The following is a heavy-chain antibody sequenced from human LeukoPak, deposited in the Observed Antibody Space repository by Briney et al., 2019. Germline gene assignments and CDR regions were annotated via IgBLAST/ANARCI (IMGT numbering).Heavy chain of an antibody. J-gene: IGHJ4*02. D-gene: IGHD5-12*01. CDR1: GYDFSTYA. CDR3: TREEYSGYDWYS. Sequence: ASVTVSCKASGYDFSTYAINWVRLATGQGLEWMGWVNPDNGNTYYARRFQGRVTMTRDTSISTAYMELSSLRSEDTAVYYCTREEYSGYDWYSWGQGTLVTVSS. CDR2: VNPDNGNT. V-gene: IGHV1-8*01.